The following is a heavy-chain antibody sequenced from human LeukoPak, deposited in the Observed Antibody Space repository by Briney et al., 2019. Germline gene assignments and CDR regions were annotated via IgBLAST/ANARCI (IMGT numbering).Heavy chain of an antibody. D-gene: IGHD3-22*01. CDR3: ARDSYYYDSSGPGGLFDY. J-gene: IGHJ4*02. V-gene: IGHV1-69*04. Sequence: SVKVSCKASGGTFSSYAISWVRQAPGQGLEWMGRIIPILGIANYAQKFQGRVTITADKSTSTAYMELSSLRSEDTAVYYCARDSYYYDSSGPGGLFDYWGQGTLVTVSS. CDR2: IIPILGIA. CDR1: GGTFSSYA.